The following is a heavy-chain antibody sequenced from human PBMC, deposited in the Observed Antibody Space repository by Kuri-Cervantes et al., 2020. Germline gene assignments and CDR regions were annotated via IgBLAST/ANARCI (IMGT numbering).Heavy chain of an antibody. CDR1: GFTFSSYA. CDR2: ISYDGSNK. D-gene: IGHD6-19*01. Sequence: GESLKISCAASGFTFSSYAMHWVRRAPGKGLEWVAVISYDGSNKYYADSVKGRFTISRDNSKNTLYLQMNSLRAEDTAVYYCARDPDSSGWYDYWGQGTLVTVSS. CDR3: ARDPDSSGWYDY. J-gene: IGHJ4*02. V-gene: IGHV3-30-3*01.